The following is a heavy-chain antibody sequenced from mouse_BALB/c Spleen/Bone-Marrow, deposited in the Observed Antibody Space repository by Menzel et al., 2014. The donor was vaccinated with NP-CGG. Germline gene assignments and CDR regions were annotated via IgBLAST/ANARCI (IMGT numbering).Heavy chain of an antibody. CDR1: GYAFSSSW. V-gene: IGHV1-82*01. CDR2: IYPGDGDT. D-gene: IGHD2-1*01. J-gene: IGHJ3*01. Sequence: QVQLQQSGPELVKPGASVKISCKASGYAFSSSWMIWVKQRPGQGLEWIGRIYPGDGDTNYNGKFKGKATLTADKSSSTAYMQLSSLTSEDSAVYFCALYGNYAGNWGQGTLVTVSA. CDR3: ALYGNYAGN.